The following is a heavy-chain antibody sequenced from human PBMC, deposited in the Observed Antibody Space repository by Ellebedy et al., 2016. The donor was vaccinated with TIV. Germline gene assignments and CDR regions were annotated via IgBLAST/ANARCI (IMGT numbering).Heavy chain of an antibody. Sequence: GESLKISXKGSGYSFTSYWIGWVRQMPGKGLEWMGIIYPGDSDTRYSPSFQGQVTISADKSISTAYLQWSSLKASDTAMYYCARAAGVIHREMDCWGQGTLVTVSS. CDR3: ARAAGVIHREMDC. CDR2: IYPGDSDT. CDR1: GYSFTSYW. V-gene: IGHV5-51*01. D-gene: IGHD2-21*01. J-gene: IGHJ4*02.